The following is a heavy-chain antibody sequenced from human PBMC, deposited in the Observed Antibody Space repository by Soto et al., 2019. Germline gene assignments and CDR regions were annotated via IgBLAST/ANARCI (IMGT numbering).Heavy chain of an antibody. CDR1: GGSFSGYY. V-gene: IGHV4-34*01. CDR3: AKGYSRAFDY. CDR2: INHSGST. J-gene: IGHJ4*02. D-gene: IGHD3-22*01. Sequence: PSETLSLTCAVSGGSFSGYYWTWIRQPPGKGLEWIGEINHSGSTNYNPPLKSRVTISIDSSKNQFSLNVSSVTAEDTAVYYCAKGYSRAFDYWGQGTLVTVSS.